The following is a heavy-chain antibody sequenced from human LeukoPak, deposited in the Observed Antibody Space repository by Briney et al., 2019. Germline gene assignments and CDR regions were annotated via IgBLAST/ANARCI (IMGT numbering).Heavy chain of an antibody. V-gene: IGHV1-3*01. D-gene: IGHD2-15*01. CDR2: INAGNGNT. J-gene: IGHJ4*02. CDR3: ARDGNCSGGSCPFDY. CDR1: GYTFTSYA. Sequence: ASVKVSCKASGYTFTSYAILWVRQAPGQRLEWMGWINAGNGNTKYSQKFQGRVTITRDTSASTAYMELSSPRSEDTAVYYCARDGNCSGGSCPFDYWGQGTLVTVSS.